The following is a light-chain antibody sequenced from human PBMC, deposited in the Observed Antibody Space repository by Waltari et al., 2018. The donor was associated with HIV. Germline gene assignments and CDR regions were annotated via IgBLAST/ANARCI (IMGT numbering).Light chain of an antibody. CDR2: DVS. CDR3: CSYTSSDTWV. J-gene: IGLJ3*02. V-gene: IGLV2-14*03. CDR1: GKDLGAYDY. Sequence: QSALTQPASVSGSPGQSVTVPCSGSGKDLGAYDYVSWFQQHPDKAPQLIIFDVSKRPSGISDRFSASKSGNTASLTISGLQPEDEADYFCCSYTSSDTWVFGGGTK.